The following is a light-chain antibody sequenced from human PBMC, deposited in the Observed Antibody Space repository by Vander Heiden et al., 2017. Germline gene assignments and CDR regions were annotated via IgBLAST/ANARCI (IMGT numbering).Light chain of an antibody. J-gene: IGKJ5*01. CDR1: QDIRRH. V-gene: IGKV1-33*01. CDR2: NAS. Sequence: DIQMTQSPFPLSTSVGDRVTITCQASQDIRRHLSWYQQKPGKAPKVLIYNASNLETGVPSRFSGSGSGTDFTLTISSLQPEDIATYYCQQYGEFPPTFGQGTRLDIK. CDR3: QQYGEFPPT.